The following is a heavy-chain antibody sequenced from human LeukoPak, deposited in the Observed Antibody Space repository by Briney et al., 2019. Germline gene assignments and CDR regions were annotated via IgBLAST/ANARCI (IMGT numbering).Heavy chain of an antibody. J-gene: IGHJ3*02. V-gene: IGHV4-59*11. Sequence: SETLSLTCTVSGGSISSHYWSWIRQPPGKGLEWIGYIYYSGSTNYNPSLKSRVTISVDTSKNQFSLKLSSVTAADTAVYYCARELTGDLAFDIWGQGTMVTVPS. D-gene: IGHD7-27*01. CDR3: ARELTGDLAFDI. CDR2: IYYSGST. CDR1: GGSISSHY.